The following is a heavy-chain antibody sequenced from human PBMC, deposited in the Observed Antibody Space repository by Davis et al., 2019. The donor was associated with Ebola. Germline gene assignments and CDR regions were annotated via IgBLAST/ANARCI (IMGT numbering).Heavy chain of an antibody. CDR2: SRNKANGYTT. Sequence: GGSLRLSCAVSGFTFSDYYMDWVRQAPVKGLEWIGRSRNKANGYTTEYAASVKGRFTVSRDDSKISFFLQMNSMNTEATAVYFCVRGMNGFDYWGRGTLVTVSS. V-gene: IGHV3-72*01. D-gene: IGHD2-8*01. CDR3: VRGMNGFDY. CDR1: GFTFSDYY. J-gene: IGHJ4*02.